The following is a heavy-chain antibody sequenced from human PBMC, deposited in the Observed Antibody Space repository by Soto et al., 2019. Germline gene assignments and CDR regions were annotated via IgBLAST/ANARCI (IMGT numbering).Heavy chain of an antibody. CDR1: GGSFSGYY. J-gene: IGHJ5*02. V-gene: IGHV4-34*01. CDR2: INHSGST. D-gene: IGHD3-3*01. CDR3: ESGTRLTLFGGNWFDP. Sequence: SETLSLTCAVYGGSFSGYYWSWIRQPPGKGLEWIGEINHSGSTNYNPSLKSRVTISVDTSKNQFSLKLSSVTAADTAVYYCESGTRLTLFGGNWFDPWGPGTMLTVYS.